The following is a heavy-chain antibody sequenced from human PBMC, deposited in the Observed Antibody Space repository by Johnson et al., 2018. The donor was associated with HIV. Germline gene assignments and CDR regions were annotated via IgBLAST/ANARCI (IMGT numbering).Heavy chain of an antibody. V-gene: IGHV3-NL1*01. D-gene: IGHD6-19*01. CDR3: ARALYSSGWDDAFDI. CDR1: GFTFSSYG. Sequence: QVQLVESGGGLVKPGRSLRLSCAASGFTFSSYGMHWVRQAPGKGLEWVSVIYSGGSTYYADSVKGRFTISRDNSKNTLYLQMNSLRAEDTAVYYCARALYSSGWDDAFDIWGQGTMVTVSS. J-gene: IGHJ3*02. CDR2: IYSGGST.